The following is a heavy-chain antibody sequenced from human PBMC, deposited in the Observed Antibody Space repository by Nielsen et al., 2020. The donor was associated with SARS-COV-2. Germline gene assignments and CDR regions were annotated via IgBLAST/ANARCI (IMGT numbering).Heavy chain of an antibody. J-gene: IGHJ4*02. D-gene: IGHD1-26*01. Sequence: GESLKISCKGSGYSFTSNWITWVRQVPGKGLEWVGRIDPSDSYTNYSPSFQGHVTISVDRAISTAFLQWSSLRAPDSAMYYCARPASGTYQNPDSWGQGTLVTVTS. V-gene: IGHV5-10-1*01. CDR2: IDPSDSYT. CDR1: GYSFTSNW. CDR3: ARPASGTYQNPDS.